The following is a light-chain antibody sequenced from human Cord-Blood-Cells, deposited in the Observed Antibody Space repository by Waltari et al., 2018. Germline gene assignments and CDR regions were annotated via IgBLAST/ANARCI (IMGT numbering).Light chain of an antibody. CDR3: QQYGSSSPIT. CDR1: QSVSSSY. Sequence: EIVLTQSPGTLSLSPGERATPSCRASQSVSSSYLAWYQQKPGQAPRLLIYGASSRATGIPDRFSGSGSGTDFTLTISRLEPEDFAVYYCQQYGSSSPITFGQGTKLEIK. J-gene: IGKJ2*01. CDR2: GAS. V-gene: IGKV3-20*01.